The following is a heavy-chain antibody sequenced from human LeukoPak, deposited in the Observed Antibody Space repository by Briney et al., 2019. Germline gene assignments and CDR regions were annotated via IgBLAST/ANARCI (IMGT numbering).Heavy chain of an antibody. CDR1: GFNFSPYA. J-gene: IGHJ4*02. Sequence: GGSLRPSCVASGFNFSPYAVHWVRQAPGKGLEWVAMISNDGTTESYTDSVKGRFTISRDNAKNSLYLQMNSLRAEDTAVYYCARPSTYYYDSSGYYGYWGQGTLVTVSS. D-gene: IGHD3-22*01. CDR3: ARPSTYYYDSSGYYGY. CDR2: ISNDGTTE. V-gene: IGHV3-30-3*01.